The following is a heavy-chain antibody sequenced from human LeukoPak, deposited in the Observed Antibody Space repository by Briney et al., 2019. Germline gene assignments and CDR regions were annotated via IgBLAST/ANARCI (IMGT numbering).Heavy chain of an antibody. J-gene: IGHJ4*02. Sequence: GGSLRLSCAASGFTFSSYWMSWVRQAPGKGLEWVANIKQDGSEKYYVGSVKGRFTISRDNARNSLYLQMNSLRAEDTAIYYCARDYSPPHYFDTTGYFDDWGQGTLVTVSS. CDR3: ARDYSPPHYFDTTGYFDD. D-gene: IGHD3-22*01. CDR1: GFTFSSYW. CDR2: IKQDGSEK. V-gene: IGHV3-7*01.